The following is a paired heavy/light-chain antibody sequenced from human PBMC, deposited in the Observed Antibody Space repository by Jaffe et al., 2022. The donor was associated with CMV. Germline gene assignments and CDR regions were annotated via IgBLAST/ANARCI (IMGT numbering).Light chain of an antibody. V-gene: IGKV1-39*01. J-gene: IGKJ1*01. CDR3: QQSYNTPPWT. CDR1: QTIRYY. CDR2: AAS. Sequence: DIQMTQSPASLSASVGDRVTLTCRASQTIRYYLNWYQQKPGKAPKLLIYAASTLQSGVPSRFSGSGSGTDFQLTISSLQPEDFATYYCQQSYNTPPWTFGQGTKVEIK.
Heavy chain of an antibody. CDR1: GFTFSSYW. V-gene: IGHV3-74*01. J-gene: IGHJ3*02. CDR2: INSDGSSI. Sequence: EVQLVQSGGGLVQPGGSLRLSCAASGFTFSSYWMHWVRQVPGKGLEWVSRINSDGSSISYAGSVKGRFTISRDNAKNTLYLQMNNLRGEDTAVYYCAGDRIVVATPPDAFDIWGQGTMVTVSS. D-gene: IGHD6-19*01. CDR3: AGDRIVVATPPDAFDI.